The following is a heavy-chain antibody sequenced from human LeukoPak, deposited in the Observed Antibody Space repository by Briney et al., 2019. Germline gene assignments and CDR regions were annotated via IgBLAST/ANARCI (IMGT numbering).Heavy chain of an antibody. V-gene: IGHV3-7*03. Sequence: PGGSLRLSCEPSGFSFSTYSMNWVRQAPGKGLEWVANIRQDGDTKYYVDSVKGRFTISRDNAMDSLYLQMNSLRAEDTAIYYCARSLPYGTTWYGRSDFWGQGTLVTVSS. CDR1: GFSFSTYS. D-gene: IGHD6-13*01. J-gene: IGHJ4*02. CDR3: ARSLPYGTTWYGRSDF. CDR2: IRQDGDTK.